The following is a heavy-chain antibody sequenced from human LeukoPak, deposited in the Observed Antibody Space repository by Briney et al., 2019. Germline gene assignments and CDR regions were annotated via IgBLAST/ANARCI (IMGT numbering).Heavy chain of an antibody. Sequence: GGSLRLSCAVSGFDFTTYGMHWVRQAPGKGLEWVALMWYDGNNKYYADSVKGRFTISRDKSKNTVYLQVNSLRVEDTAVYYCARDLSYSGSYYWGQGTLVTVSS. CDR3: ARDLSYSGSYY. CDR1: GFDFTTYG. V-gene: IGHV3-33*01. D-gene: IGHD1-26*01. CDR2: MWYDGNNK. J-gene: IGHJ4*02.